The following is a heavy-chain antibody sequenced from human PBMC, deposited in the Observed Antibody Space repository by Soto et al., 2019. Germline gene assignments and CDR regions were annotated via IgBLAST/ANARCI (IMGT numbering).Heavy chain of an antibody. CDR3: ARDFAYFDS. V-gene: IGHV4-61*01. CDR2: VYQTGRT. CDR1: GGSFKSGSYS. Sequence: SETLSLTCTVSGGSFKSGSYSWSWIRQPQGKGLEWIGYVYQTGRTSYNPSLKSRVSISMDTSKNQFSLNLDSVTAADTAVYFCARDFAYFDSWGQGTLVTVSS. D-gene: IGHD3-3*01. J-gene: IGHJ4*02.